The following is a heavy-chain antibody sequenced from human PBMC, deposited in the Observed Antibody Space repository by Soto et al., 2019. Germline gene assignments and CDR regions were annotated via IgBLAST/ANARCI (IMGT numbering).Heavy chain of an antibody. CDR1: GFSLTSSGVG. CDR2: LYWEEDK. J-gene: IGHJ4*01. Sequence: QITLKESGPTLVKPTQTLTLTCTFSGFSLTSSGVGVGWIRPAPGKALEWLGILYWEEDKRYSPSLKSRLTITKYTSVNQVVLKLTYRDHVDTATYYCGHSGGYRIIDYWGQGILVTVSS. CDR3: GHSGGYRIIDY. D-gene: IGHD2-15*01. V-gene: IGHV2-5*02.